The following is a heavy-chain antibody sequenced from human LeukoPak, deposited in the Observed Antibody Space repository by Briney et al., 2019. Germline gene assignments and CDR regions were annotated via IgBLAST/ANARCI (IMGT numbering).Heavy chain of an antibody. V-gene: IGHV5-51*01. Sequence: GESLKISCKGSGYSFTSYWIGGVRQMPGKGLEWMGIIYPGDSDTRYSPSFQGQVTISADKSISTAYLQWSSLKASDTAMYYCARHPGTAMVTPYYFDYWGQGTLVTVSS. CDR2: IYPGDSDT. J-gene: IGHJ4*02. D-gene: IGHD5-18*01. CDR1: GYSFTSYW. CDR3: ARHPGTAMVTPYYFDY.